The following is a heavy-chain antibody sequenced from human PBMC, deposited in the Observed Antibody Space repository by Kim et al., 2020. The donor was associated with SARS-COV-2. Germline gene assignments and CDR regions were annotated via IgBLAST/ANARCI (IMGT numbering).Heavy chain of an antibody. J-gene: IGHJ6*02. CDR3: AKGLVLNYYYYGMDV. V-gene: IGHV3-30*18. D-gene: IGHD3-9*01. CDR2: ISYDGSNK. CDR1: GFTFSSYG. Sequence: GGSLRLSCAASGFTFSSYGMHWVRQAPGKGLEWVAVISYDGSNKYYADSVKGRFTISRDNSKNTLYLQMNSLRAEDTAVYYCAKGLVLNYYYYGMDVWGQGTTVTVSS.